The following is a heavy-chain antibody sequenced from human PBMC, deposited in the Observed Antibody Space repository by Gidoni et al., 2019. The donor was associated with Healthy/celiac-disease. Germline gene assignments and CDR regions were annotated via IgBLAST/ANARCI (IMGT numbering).Heavy chain of an antibody. CDR3: AGGFGLGPPFDY. J-gene: IGHJ4*02. Sequence: QVQLVESGGGVVQPGRSLRLSGAASGFTFSSYAMHWVRQAPGKGLEWVAVISYDGSNKYYADSVKGRFTISRDNSKNTLYLQMNSLRAEDTAVYYCAGGFGLGPPFDYWGQGTLVTVSS. V-gene: IGHV3-30-3*01. CDR1: GFTFSSYA. D-gene: IGHD3-10*01. CDR2: ISYDGSNK.